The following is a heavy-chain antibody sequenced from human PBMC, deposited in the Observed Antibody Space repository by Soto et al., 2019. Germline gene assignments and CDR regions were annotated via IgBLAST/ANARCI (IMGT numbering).Heavy chain of an antibody. CDR2: VHYSGSA. Sequence: QLQLQESGPGLVKPSETLSLTGSVSGGSISTSSYFWGWIRQPPGKGLEWVGAVHYSGSANYRSSLQSRVTISVDTSQNQFSLRLRSVIAADTAVYYCARHRWGSGSYSGLLDFWGQGALVTLSS. J-gene: IGHJ4*02. D-gene: IGHD3-10*01. CDR3: ARHRWGSGSYSGLLDF. CDR1: GGSISTSSYF. V-gene: IGHV4-39*01.